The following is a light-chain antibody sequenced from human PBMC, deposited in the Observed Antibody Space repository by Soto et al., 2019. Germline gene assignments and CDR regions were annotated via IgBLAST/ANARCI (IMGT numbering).Light chain of an antibody. J-gene: IGKJ2*01. CDR3: QQYCSSPPNT. Sequence: EIVLTQSPGTLSLSPGERATLSCRASQSVSSSYLAWYQQKPGQAPRLLIYGASSRATGIPDRFSSSGAGTDFTLTISRLEPEDFAVYYCQQYCSSPPNTFGQGTKLEIK. CDR1: QSVSSSY. V-gene: IGKV3-20*01. CDR2: GAS.